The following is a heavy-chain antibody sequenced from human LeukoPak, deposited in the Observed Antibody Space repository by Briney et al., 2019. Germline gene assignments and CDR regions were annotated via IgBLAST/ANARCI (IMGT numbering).Heavy chain of an antibody. J-gene: IGHJ4*02. CDR1: GYTLTSYD. Sequence: GASVKVSCKASGYTLTSYDINWVRQATGQGLEWMGWMNPNRGNTGYAQKFQGRVTMTRDTSINTAYMELSGLTSEDTAVYYCARVPSERWVTNYFDYWGQGTLVTVSS. CDR3: ARVPSERWVTNYFDY. D-gene: IGHD2-21*02. CDR2: MNPNRGNT. V-gene: IGHV1-8*01.